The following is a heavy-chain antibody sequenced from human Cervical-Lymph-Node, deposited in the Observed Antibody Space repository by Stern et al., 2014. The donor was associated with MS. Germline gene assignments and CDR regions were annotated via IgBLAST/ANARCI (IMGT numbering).Heavy chain of an antibody. CDR3: ARGASSAAWYKHAVDV. J-gene: IGHJ6*02. CDR1: GDTSNTDA. V-gene: IGHV1-69*01. CDR2: VIPVVGTP. Sequence: VQLVESGAEVQKPGSSVKVSCKASGDTSNTDAIHWVRQAPGQGLEWMGGVIPVVGTPGYAQRCKGRVSIAADESTATDYMELSSLRSDDTAVYYGARGASSAAWYKHAVDVWGQGTTVTVSS. D-gene: IGHD1-14*01.